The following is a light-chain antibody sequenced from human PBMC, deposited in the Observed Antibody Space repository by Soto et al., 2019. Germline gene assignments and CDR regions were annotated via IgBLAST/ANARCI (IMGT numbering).Light chain of an antibody. CDR1: SSDVGGYNY. J-gene: IGLJ1*01. CDR3: SSYTSSSTRV. Sequence: QSVLTQPRSVSGSPGQSVTISCTGTSSDVGGYNYVSWYQQHPGKAPKLMIYDVSNRPSGVSNRFSGSKSGNTASLTISGLQAEDEADYYCSSYTSSSTRVFGTGTKVPVL. CDR2: DVS. V-gene: IGLV2-14*01.